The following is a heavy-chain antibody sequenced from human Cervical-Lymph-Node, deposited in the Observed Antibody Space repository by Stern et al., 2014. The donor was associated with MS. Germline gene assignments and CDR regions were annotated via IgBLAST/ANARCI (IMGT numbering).Heavy chain of an antibody. CDR1: GYTFTDYG. CDR3: ARDRVDGYWYFDL. V-gene: IGHV1-18*01. CDR2: ISGYNANT. Sequence: VQLVESGAEVKKPGASVKVSCKASGYTFTDYGIIWVRQAPGQGLEWMGWISGYNANTNYAQKFQGRVTMTTDTSTSTAYMELRSLNSDDTAMYYCARDRVDGYWYFDLWGRGTLVTVSS. J-gene: IGHJ2*01. D-gene: IGHD5-12*01.